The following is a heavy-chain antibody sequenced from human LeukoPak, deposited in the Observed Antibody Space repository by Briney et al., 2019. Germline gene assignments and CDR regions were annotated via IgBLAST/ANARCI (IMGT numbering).Heavy chain of an antibody. CDR1: GYTFTSYY. Sequence: GASVKVSCKASGYTFTSYYIHWVRQAPGQGLEWMGLITTSGGITTYAQKFQGRVTMTKDTSTSTVYMEMSSLRSEDTAVYYCVREEEGVTFDYWGQGTLVIVSS. V-gene: IGHV1-46*01. J-gene: IGHJ4*02. CDR3: VREEEGVTFDY. CDR2: ITTSGGIT. D-gene: IGHD4-23*01.